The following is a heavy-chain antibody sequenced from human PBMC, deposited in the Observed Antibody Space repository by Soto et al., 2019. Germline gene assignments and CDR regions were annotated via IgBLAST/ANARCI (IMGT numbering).Heavy chain of an antibody. CDR2: IIPIFGTA. D-gene: IGHD3-22*01. CDR3: ARVLETRNYYDSSGYSSPLYYFDY. CDR1: GGTFSSYA. V-gene: IGHV1-69*13. J-gene: IGHJ4*01. Sequence: SVKVSCKASGGTFSSYAISWVRQAPGQGLEWMGGIIPIFGTANYAQKFQGRVTITADESTSTAYMELSSLRSEDTAVYYCARVLETRNYYDSSGYSSPLYYFDYWGQGTLVTVSS.